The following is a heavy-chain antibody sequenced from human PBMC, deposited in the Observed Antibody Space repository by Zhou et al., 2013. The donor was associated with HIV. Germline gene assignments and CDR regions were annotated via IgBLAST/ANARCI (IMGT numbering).Heavy chain of an antibody. D-gene: IGHD6-13*01. CDR3: AKNKLMAAAGYYNGMDV. CDR2: ISPYSGDT. J-gene: IGHJ6*02. Sequence: QVQLVQSGAEVKKPGASVKVSCKASGYTFTSYGISWVRQAAGQGLEWLGWISPYSGDTNYAPGVRGRVTLTSDTSTSTAYMELRSLRPDDTGVYYCAKNKLMAAAGYYNGMDVWGQGTTVAVSS. CDR1: GYTFTSYG. V-gene: IGHV1-18*01.